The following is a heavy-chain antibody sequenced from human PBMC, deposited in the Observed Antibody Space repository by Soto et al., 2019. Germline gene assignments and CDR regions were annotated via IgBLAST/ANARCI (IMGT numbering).Heavy chain of an antibody. Sequence: QVQLQESGPGLVKPSETLSLTCTVSGGSISSYYWSWIRQPPGKGLEWIGCIYYSGITNYNPSLKSRDTISVDTSKNRFSLKLSSVTAADTAVYYCASTVVVVAAIRTGAFDIWGQGTMVTVSS. V-gene: IGHV4-59*08. CDR3: ASTVVVVAAIRTGAFDI. D-gene: IGHD2-15*01. CDR2: IYYSGIT. CDR1: GGSISSYY. J-gene: IGHJ3*02.